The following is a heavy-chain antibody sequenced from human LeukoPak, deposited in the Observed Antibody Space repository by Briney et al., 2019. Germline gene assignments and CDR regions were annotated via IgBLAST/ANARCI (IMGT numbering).Heavy chain of an antibody. Sequence: SETLSLTCIVPGYSISSGYYWGWIRQPPGEGLEWVASIFQSGNTYYNPSLKSRVTISVDTSKNQFSLKLSSVTAADTAVYYCARGPHGGNPQYYFDYWGQGTLVTVSS. CDR1: GYSISSGYY. CDR3: ARGPHGGNPQYYFDY. D-gene: IGHD4-23*01. V-gene: IGHV4-38-2*02. J-gene: IGHJ4*02. CDR2: IFQSGNT.